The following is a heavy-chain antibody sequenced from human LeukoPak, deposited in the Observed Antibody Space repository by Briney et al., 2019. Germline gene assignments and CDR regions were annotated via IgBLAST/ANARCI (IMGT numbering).Heavy chain of an antibody. J-gene: IGHJ4*02. D-gene: IGHD3-22*01. V-gene: IGHV1-69*01. CDR3: ARDYYDSSGPKKGYYFDY. CDR2: IIPSFGTA. CDR1: GGAFSSYA. Sequence: GSSVKVSCKASGGAFSSYAISWVRQAPGQGLEWMGGIIPSFGTANYAQKFQGRVTITADESTSTAYMELSSLRSEDTAVYYCARDYYDSSGPKKGYYFDYWGQGTLVTVSS.